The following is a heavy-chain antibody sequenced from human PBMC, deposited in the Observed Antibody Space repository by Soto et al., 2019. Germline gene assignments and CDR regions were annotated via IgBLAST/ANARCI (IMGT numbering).Heavy chain of an antibody. V-gene: IGHV3-72*01. D-gene: IGHD6-19*01. CDR1: GFTFSDHY. Sequence: EVQLVESGGGLVQPGGSLRLSCAASGFTFSDHYMDWVRQAPGKGLEWVGSTRNKDNSYTTEYAASVKGRFTISRDDSKNSLYLQMNSLKTEDTAVYYCARVKLTGWFHDAFDIWGQGTMVTVSS. J-gene: IGHJ3*02. CDR2: TRNKDNSYTT. CDR3: ARVKLTGWFHDAFDI.